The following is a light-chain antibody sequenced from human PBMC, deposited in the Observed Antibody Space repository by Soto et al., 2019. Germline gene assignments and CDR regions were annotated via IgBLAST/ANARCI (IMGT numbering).Light chain of an antibody. J-gene: IGKJ4*01. Sequence: EIVMTQSPATVSLSPGERATLSCRASQSVSSNLAWYQQKPGQAPRLLIYGASSRSTGIPDRFSGSGSGTDFTLTISRLEPEDFAVYYCQNYGSSSLTFGGGTKVDIK. CDR3: QNYGSSSLT. V-gene: IGKV3-20*01. CDR2: GAS. CDR1: QSVSSN.